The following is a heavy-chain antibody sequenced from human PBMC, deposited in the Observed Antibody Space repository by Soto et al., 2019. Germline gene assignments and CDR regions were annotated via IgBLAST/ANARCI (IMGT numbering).Heavy chain of an antibody. CDR1: GGTFSGYY. D-gene: IGHD5-18*01. CDR3: ARSSYTALAY. J-gene: IGHJ4*02. V-gene: IGHV4-34*01. Sequence: SETLSLTFAFSGGTFSGYYWTWIRQPPGKGLEWIGEINHSGSTSYNPSLSTRVTMSVDTSKNQISLRLSSVTAADTAIYYCARSSYTALAYWGQGTLVTVSS. CDR2: INHSGST.